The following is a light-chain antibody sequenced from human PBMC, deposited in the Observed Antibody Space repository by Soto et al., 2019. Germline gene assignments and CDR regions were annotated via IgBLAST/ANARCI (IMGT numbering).Light chain of an antibody. CDR1: ESVSSNY. CDR3: QQYGSSPRT. J-gene: IGKJ1*01. V-gene: IGKV3-20*01. CDR2: DAS. Sequence: IVLTQSPDTLSLSPGERSSLSCRSSESVSSNYLAWYQQKPGQAPRLLIHDASSRATGISDRFTGSGSGTDFTLTITTLEPEDFAVYYCQQYGSSPRTFGLGTKVE.